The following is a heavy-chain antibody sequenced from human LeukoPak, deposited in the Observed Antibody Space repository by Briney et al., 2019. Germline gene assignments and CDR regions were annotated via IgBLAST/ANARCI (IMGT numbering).Heavy chain of an antibody. V-gene: IGHV1-18*01. D-gene: IGHD1-1*01. Sequence: ASVKVSCNASGYTFTSYGISWVRQAPGQGLEWMGGISAYTGNTNYAQKLQGRVTMTTDTSTSTAYMELRSLRSDDTAVYYCARVSWKRGSDYWGQGTLVTVSS. CDR1: GYTFTSYG. CDR2: ISAYTGNT. J-gene: IGHJ4*02. CDR3: ARVSWKRGSDY.